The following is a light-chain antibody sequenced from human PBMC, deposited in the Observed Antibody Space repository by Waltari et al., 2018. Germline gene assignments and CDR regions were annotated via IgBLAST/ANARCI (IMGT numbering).Light chain of an antibody. V-gene: IGKV2D-29*01. J-gene: IGKJ5*01. CDR2: EVS. CDR1: QSLRRSDGKTF. CDR3: MQTLQFPIT. Sequence: DIVMTQTPLSLSVIPGQPASIPLKSSQSLRRSDGKTFLYWYLQKPGQPPQLLMYEVSNRFSGVPDRFIGSGSGTDFTLKISRVEAEDVGVYYCMQTLQFPITFGQGTRLEIK.